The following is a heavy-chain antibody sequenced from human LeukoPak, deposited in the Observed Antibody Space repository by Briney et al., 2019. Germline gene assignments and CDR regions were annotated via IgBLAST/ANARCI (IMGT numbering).Heavy chain of an antibody. CDR2: IGNKVSNYAT. J-gene: IGHJ4*02. V-gene: IGHV3-73*01. Sequence: GGSLRLSCAASGFTFRGSAMHWVRQASGKGLEWVGHIGNKVSNYATEYAASLRGRFTISRDDSKDTAYLQVNSLKTEDTAVYYCAGNYDSWTGLNYWGQGTLVTVSS. CDR3: AGNYDSWTGLNY. CDR1: GFTFRGSA. D-gene: IGHD3-3*01.